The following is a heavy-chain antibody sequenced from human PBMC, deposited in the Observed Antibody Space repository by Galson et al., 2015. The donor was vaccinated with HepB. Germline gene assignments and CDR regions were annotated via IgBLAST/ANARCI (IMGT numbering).Heavy chain of an antibody. Sequence: SLRLSCAASGFTFSSYAMHWVRQAPGKGLEWVAVISYDGSNKYYADSVKGRFTISRDNSKNTLYLQMNSLRAEDTAVYYCARGPESSSANWGQGTLVTVSS. J-gene: IGHJ4*02. CDR2: ISYDGSNK. D-gene: IGHD2-2*01. CDR3: ARGPESSSAN. CDR1: GFTFSSYA. V-gene: IGHV3-30-3*01.